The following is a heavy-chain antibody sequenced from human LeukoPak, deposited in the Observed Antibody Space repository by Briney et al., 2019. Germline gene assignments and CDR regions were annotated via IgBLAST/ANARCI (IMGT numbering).Heavy chain of an antibody. D-gene: IGHD6-19*01. V-gene: IGHV4-59*08. CDR3: TRQRGSGHWYFDL. CDR2: IYYSGST. J-gene: IGHJ2*01. Sequence: SETLSLTCTVSGGSISSYYWSWIRQPPGKGLEWIGYIYYSGSTNYNPSLKSRVTMSVDTSKNQFSLKLSSVTAADTAVYYCTRQRGSGHWYFDLWGRGTLVTVSS. CDR1: GGSISSYY.